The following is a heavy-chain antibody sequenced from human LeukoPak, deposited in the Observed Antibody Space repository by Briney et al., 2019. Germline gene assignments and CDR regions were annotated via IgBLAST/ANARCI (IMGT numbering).Heavy chain of an antibody. V-gene: IGHV3-33*01. J-gene: IGHJ6*02. CDR2: IWYDGSNK. CDR1: GFTFSSYG. Sequence: GGSLRLSCAASGFTFSSYGMHWGRQAPGKGLEWVAVIWYDGSNKYYADSVKGRFTISRDNSKNTLYLQMNSLRAEDTAVYYCARDRSYYDFWSGYYKYYYYGMDVWGQGTTVTVSS. D-gene: IGHD3-3*01. CDR3: ARDRSYYDFWSGYYKYYYYGMDV.